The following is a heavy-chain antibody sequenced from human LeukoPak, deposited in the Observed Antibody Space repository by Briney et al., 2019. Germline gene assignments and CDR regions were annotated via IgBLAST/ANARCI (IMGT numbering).Heavy chain of an antibody. D-gene: IGHD6-19*01. CDR2: IYYSGST. Sequence: PSETLSLTCTVSGGSISSSSYYWGWIRQPPGKGLEWIGSIYYSGSTYYNPSLKSRVTISVDTSKNQFSLKLSSVTAADTAVYYCARAFPAVAGYFDYWGQGTLVTVSS. CDR1: GGSISSSSYY. CDR3: ARAFPAVAGYFDY. J-gene: IGHJ4*02. V-gene: IGHV4-39*07.